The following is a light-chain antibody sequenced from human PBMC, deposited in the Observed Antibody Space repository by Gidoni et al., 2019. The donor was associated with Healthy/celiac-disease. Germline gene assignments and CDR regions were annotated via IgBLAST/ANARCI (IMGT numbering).Light chain of an antibody. J-gene: IGKJ1*01. CDR2: AAS. Sequence: DIQITQSPSSLSASVGDSVTITCRASQSISSYLKWYQQKPGKAPKLLICAASSLQSGFPSRFSGSGSGKDFTLTIRSLQPEDFANYYCQQSYSTPPTFGQGTKVEIK. V-gene: IGKV1-39*01. CDR1: QSISSY. CDR3: QQSYSTPPT.